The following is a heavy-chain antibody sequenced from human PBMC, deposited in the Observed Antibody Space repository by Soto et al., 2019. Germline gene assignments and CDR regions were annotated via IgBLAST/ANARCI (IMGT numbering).Heavy chain of an antibody. CDR3: ARSEATVLDY. Sequence: QVQLQESGPGLVKPSGTLSLTCTVSGGSMSSSNWWNWVRQPPGKGLEWIGETHHSGRTNYNPSLKSRATLSVDKSKHHFSLKLSSVTAADTAVYYCARSEATVLDYWGQGTLVTVSS. V-gene: IGHV4-4*02. J-gene: IGHJ4*02. CDR2: THHSGRT. D-gene: IGHD4-17*01. CDR1: GGSMSSSNW.